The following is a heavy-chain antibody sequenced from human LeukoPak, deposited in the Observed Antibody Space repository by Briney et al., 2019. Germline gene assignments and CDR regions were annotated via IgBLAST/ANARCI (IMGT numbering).Heavy chain of an antibody. J-gene: IGHJ4*02. CDR3: ARGSRAEYTYGLHHY. Sequence: SETLSLTCTVSGVSINTGDYYSSWIRQHPGKGLEWIGYIHYSGSTYYNPSLRSRVTISGDTSKNQFSLKLISVTAADTAVYYCARGSRAEYTYGLHHYWGQGTLVTVSS. CDR2: IHYSGST. D-gene: IGHD5-18*01. CDR1: GVSINTGDYY. V-gene: IGHV4-31*03.